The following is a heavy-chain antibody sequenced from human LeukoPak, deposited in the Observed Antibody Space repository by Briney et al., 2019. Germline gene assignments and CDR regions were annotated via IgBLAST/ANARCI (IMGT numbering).Heavy chain of an antibody. Sequence: KPSETLSLTCTVSGGSISSYYWSWIRQPPGKGLEWIGLFYSESTKYNPSLKSRVTISVDKSKNQFSLHMSSVTAADTAVYYCARLRSNYYESSGMIDYWGQGTLVTVSS. V-gene: IGHV4-59*01. D-gene: IGHD3-22*01. J-gene: IGHJ4*02. CDR1: GGSISSYY. CDR3: ARLRSNYYESSGMIDY. CDR2: FYSEST.